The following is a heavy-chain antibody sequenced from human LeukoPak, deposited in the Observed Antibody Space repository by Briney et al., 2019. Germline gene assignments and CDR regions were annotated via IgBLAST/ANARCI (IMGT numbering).Heavy chain of an antibody. J-gene: IGHJ4*02. V-gene: IGHV3-72*01. Sequence: GGSLRLSCAASGFNFGDHYMDWIRQAPGKGPEWVGRTRNRANRYTTEYAASVKGRFTISRDDSKNSVFLQMNNLQTEDTAVYYCARVHTTGWSGNYFDNWGQGTLVTVSS. CDR1: GFNFGDHY. CDR2: TRNRANRYTT. D-gene: IGHD2-8*01. CDR3: ARVHTTGWSGNYFDN.